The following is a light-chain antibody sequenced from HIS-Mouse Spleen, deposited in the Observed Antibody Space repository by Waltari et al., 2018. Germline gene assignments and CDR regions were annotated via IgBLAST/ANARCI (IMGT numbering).Light chain of an antibody. V-gene: IGLV3-10*01. CDR3: YSTDSSGNHRV. CDR1: ALPKKY. CDR2: EDS. Sequence: SYELTQPPSVSVSPGQTARITCSGDALPKKYAYWYQQKSGQAPVLGNYEDSKRPSGFPARFSGSSSGTMATLTISGAQVEDEADYYCYSTDSSGNHRVFGGGTKLTVL. J-gene: IGLJ2*01.